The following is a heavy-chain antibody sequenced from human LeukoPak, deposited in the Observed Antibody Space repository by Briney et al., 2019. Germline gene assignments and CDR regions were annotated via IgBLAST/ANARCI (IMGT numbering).Heavy chain of an antibody. D-gene: IGHD5-18*01. V-gene: IGHV1-2*02. Sequence: GASVKVSCKASGYTFTGYYMHWVRQAPGQRLEWMGWINHNSGGTNYAQKSLGRVATTTATSISTAYIELSRLRSDATAVYYCARDKGPYSYVYTPGGFDYWGQGTLVTVSS. CDR3: ARDKGPYSYVYTPGGFDY. CDR2: INHNSGGT. J-gene: IGHJ4*02. CDR1: GYTFTGYY.